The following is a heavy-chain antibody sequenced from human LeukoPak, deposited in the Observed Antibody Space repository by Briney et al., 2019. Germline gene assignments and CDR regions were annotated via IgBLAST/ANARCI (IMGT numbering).Heavy chain of an antibody. D-gene: IGHD6-19*01. Sequence: GGSLRLSCAASGLTVSSNFMNWVRQAPGKGLEWVSIIYSDRSTYYADSVKGRFTISRDNSKNTLYLQMNSLRAEDTAVYYCARERTSGWDAFDFWGQGTLVTVSS. CDR1: GLTVSSNF. J-gene: IGHJ4*02. CDR2: IYSDRST. V-gene: IGHV3-66*01. CDR3: ARERTSGWDAFDF.